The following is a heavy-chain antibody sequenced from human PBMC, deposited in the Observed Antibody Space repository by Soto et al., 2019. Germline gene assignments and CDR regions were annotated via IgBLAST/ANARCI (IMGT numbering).Heavy chain of an antibody. CDR1: GFTFSSYW. Sequence: EERLVESGGGLVQPGGSLRLSCAASGFTFSSYWMTWFRQAPGKGLEWVANKKKDESKTSYLDFGRGRFTIARDNAKNSLYLQMDSLTAEDTALYYCARYVSPGSSSWYFDAFDLWGQGTMVNVSS. D-gene: IGHD6-13*01. V-gene: IGHV3-7*05. CDR2: KKKDESKT. J-gene: IGHJ3*01. CDR3: ARYVSPGSSSWYFDAFDL.